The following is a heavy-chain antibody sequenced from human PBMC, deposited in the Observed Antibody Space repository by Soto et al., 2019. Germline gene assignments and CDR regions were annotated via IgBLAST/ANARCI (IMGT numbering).Heavy chain of an antibody. Sequence: GGSLSLSCAASGFPFCNYSINWVRQAPGKGLEWVSSISSSSSYIYYADSVKGRFTISRDNAKNSLYLQMNSLRAEDTAVYYCARASWPNGPYWGQGNMVPGSS. D-gene: IGHD2-8*01. CDR1: GFPFCNYS. CDR2: ISSSSSYI. V-gene: IGHV3-21*01. CDR3: ARASWPNGPY. J-gene: IGHJ4*02.